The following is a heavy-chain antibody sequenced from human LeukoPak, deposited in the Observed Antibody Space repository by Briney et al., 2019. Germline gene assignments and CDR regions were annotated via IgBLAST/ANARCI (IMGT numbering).Heavy chain of an antibody. D-gene: IGHD3-3*01. Sequence: GGSLRLSCAASGFTFSSYAMGWVRQAPGKGLEWVSAIGGGGASTYYADSVKGRFTISRDNSKNTLYLQMSSPRAEDTAVYYCAKVAYDFWSGYYPDDYWGQGTLVTVSS. CDR3: AKVAYDFWSGYYPDDY. CDR1: GFTFSSYA. CDR2: IGGGGAST. J-gene: IGHJ4*02. V-gene: IGHV3-23*01.